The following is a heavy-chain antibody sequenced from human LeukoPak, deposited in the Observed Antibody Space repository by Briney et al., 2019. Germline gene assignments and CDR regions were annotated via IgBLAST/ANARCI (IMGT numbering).Heavy chain of an antibody. V-gene: IGHV3-7*01. J-gene: IGHJ4*02. Sequence: GALRLSCAASGFTFSSYWMSWVRQAPGKGLEWVANIKQDGSEKYYVDSVKGRFTISRDNAKNSLYLQMNSLRAEDTAVYYCARGFIYYDSSGYTSPFDYWGQGTLVTVSS. CDR1: GFTFSSYW. CDR3: ARGFIYYDSSGYTSPFDY. CDR2: IKQDGSEK. D-gene: IGHD3-22*01.